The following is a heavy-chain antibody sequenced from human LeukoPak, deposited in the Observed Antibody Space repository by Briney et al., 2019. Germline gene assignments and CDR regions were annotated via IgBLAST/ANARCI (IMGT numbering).Heavy chain of an antibody. J-gene: IGHJ4*02. CDR2: IGHDGSFK. V-gene: IGHV3-33*06. D-gene: IGHD2-21*01. CDR1: GFPFSVYG. Sequence: PGGSLRLSCAASGFPFSVYGMHWVRQAPGKGLEWVAVIGHDGSFKESADAVKGRFTISRDNPKNTLYLHMSSLRAEDTAVYYCAKEFNRGLPDYWGQGTLVTVPS. CDR3: AKEFNRGLPDY.